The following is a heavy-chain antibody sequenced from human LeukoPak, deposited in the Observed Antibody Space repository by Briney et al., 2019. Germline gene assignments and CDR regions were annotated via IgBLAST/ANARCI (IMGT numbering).Heavy chain of an antibody. CDR2: ISGSGGST. J-gene: IGHJ4*02. Sequence: GGSLRLSCAASGFAFSSYAMSWVRQAPGKGLEWVSAISGSGGSTYYADSVKGRFTISRDNSKNTLYLQMNSLRAEDTAVYYCAKDLGTLISGSYYYYFDYWGQGTLVTVSS. CDR1: GFAFSSYA. CDR3: AKDLGTLISGSYYYYFDY. D-gene: IGHD3-10*01. V-gene: IGHV3-23*01.